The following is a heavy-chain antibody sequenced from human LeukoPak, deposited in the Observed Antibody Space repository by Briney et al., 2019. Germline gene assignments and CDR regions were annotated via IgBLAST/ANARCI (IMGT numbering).Heavy chain of an antibody. CDR1: SGSISSYY. J-gene: IGHJ5*02. CDR2: IYTSGST. D-gene: IGHD6-19*01. Sequence: PSETLSLTCTVSSGSISSYYWSWIRQPAGKGLEWIGRIYTSGSTDYNSSLKSRVAMSLDTSKNQFSLKLRSVTVADTAVYYCARDWNAGSGWFLWFDPWGQGTLVTVSS. V-gene: IGHV4-4*07. CDR3: ARDWNAGSGWFLWFDP.